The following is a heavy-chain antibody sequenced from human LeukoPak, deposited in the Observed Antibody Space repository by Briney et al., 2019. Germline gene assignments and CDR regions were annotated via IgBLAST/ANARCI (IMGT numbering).Heavy chain of an antibody. D-gene: IGHD6-13*01. J-gene: IGHJ4*02. V-gene: IGHV3-23*01. CDR1: VFTFSSYA. CDR3: ATSRRGFEY. CDR2: ITGGGVST. Sequence: GGSLRLSRAASVFTFSSYAMSWVRHAPGKGREGVSAITGGGVSTYYPDSVKGRFTISRDNSKNTLYVQVNSLRAEDTAVYYCATSRRGFEYWGQGTLVTVSS.